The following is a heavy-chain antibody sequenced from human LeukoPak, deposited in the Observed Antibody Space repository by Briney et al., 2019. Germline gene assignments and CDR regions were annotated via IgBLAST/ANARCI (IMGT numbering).Heavy chain of an antibody. Sequence: ASVKVSCKTSGGTFSSYAITWVRQTPGQGLEWMGGIIPIFGTTNYAQKFQGRVTITADKSTSTAYMELSSLRSEDTAVYYCARSCGGDCSTDAFDIWGQGTMVTVSS. D-gene: IGHD2-21*02. CDR1: GGTFSSYA. CDR2: IIPIFGTT. V-gene: IGHV1-69*06. J-gene: IGHJ3*02. CDR3: ARSCGGDCSTDAFDI.